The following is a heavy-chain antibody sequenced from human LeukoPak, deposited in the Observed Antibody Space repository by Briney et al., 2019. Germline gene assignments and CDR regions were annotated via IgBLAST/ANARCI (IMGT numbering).Heavy chain of an antibody. CDR2: INAGNGNT. D-gene: IGHD3-16*02. J-gene: IGHJ5*02. Sequence: GASVKVSCKASGYTFTSYAMHWVRQAPGQRLEWMGWINAGNGNTKYSQKFQGRDTITRDTSASTAYMELSSLRSEDTAVYYCARDSSIMITFGGVVVENWFDPWGQGTLVTVSS. CDR3: ARDSSIMITFGGVVVENWFDP. CDR1: GYTFTSYA. V-gene: IGHV1-3*01.